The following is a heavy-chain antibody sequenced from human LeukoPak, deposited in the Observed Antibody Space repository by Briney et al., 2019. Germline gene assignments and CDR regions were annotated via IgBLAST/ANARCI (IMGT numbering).Heavy chain of an antibody. V-gene: IGHV3-23*01. CDR3: AKDGYSSGWSYYFDY. CDR2: ISGSGGST. CDR1: GFTFSSYA. Sequence: GGSLRLSCAASGFTFSSYAMSWVRQAPGKGLEWVSGISGSGGSTYYADSVKGRFTISRDNSKNTLYLQMNSLRAEDTAVYYCAKDGYSSGWSYYFDYWGQGTLVTVSS. D-gene: IGHD6-19*01. J-gene: IGHJ4*02.